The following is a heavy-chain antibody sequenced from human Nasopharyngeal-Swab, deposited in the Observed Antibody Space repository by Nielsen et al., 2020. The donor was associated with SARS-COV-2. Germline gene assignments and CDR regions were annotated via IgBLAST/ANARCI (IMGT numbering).Heavy chain of an antibody. CDR3: ARLKITSATYYYDSSGAAPDY. J-gene: IGHJ4*02. V-gene: IGHV4-39*01. Sequence: WIRQPPGKGLDWIGSIYYSGSTYSNPSLKSRVTISVDTSKNQFSLKLSSVTAADTAVYYCARLKITSATYYYDSSGAAPDYWGQGTLVTVSS. D-gene: IGHD3-22*01. CDR2: IYYSGST.